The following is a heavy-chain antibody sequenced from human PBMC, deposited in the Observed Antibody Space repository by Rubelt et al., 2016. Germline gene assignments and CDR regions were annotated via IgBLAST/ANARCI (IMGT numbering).Heavy chain of an antibody. CDR1: GYTFTTYY. D-gene: IGHD1-7*01. Sequence: QVQLVQSGAEVKKPGASVKVSCKASGYTFTTYYMHWVRQAPGQGLEWMAWINPNSGVTNYAQKFQGRVALTRDTASSTVSMELSRLTSDDTAVYYCVRENWYYDNWGQGTLVTVSS. V-gene: IGHV1-2*02. J-gene: IGHJ4*02. CDR2: INPNSGVT. CDR3: VRENWYYDN.